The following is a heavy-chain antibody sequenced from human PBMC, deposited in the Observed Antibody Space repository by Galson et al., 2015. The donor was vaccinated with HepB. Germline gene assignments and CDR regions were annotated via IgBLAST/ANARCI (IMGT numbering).Heavy chain of an antibody. D-gene: IGHD3-10*01. CDR3: AAGIIDYYYGMDV. CDR1: GFTFTSSA. CDR2: IVVGSGNT. J-gene: IGHJ6*02. Sequence: SVKVSCKASGFTFTSSAVQWVRQARGQRLEWIGWIVVGSGNTNYAQKFQERVTTTRDMSTSTAYMELSSLRSEDTAVYYCAAGIIDYYYGMDVWGQGTTVTVSS. V-gene: IGHV1-58*01.